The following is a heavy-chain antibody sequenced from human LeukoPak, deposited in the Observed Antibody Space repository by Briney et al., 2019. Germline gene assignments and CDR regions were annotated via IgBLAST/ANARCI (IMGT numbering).Heavy chain of an antibody. CDR1: GYTFTSYG. J-gene: IGHJ4*02. Sequence: ASVKVSCKASGYTFTSYGISWVRQASGQGLEWRGWISAYNGNTNYAQKLQGRVTMTTDTSTSTAYMELRSLRSDDTAVYYCARDPLLYDFWSGYNFDYWGQGTLVTVSS. D-gene: IGHD3-3*01. CDR2: ISAYNGNT. CDR3: ARDPLLYDFWSGYNFDY. V-gene: IGHV1-18*01.